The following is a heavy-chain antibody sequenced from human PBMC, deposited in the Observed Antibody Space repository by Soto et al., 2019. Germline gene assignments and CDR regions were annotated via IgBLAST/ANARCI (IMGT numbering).Heavy chain of an antibody. Sequence: QVQLVQSGAEVKKPGASVKVSCKASGYTFTSYDINWVRQATGQGLEWMGWMNPNSGNTGYAQKXXGXXTMTRNTSLSTAYMELSSLRSEDTAVYYCARERTGTTSMDVWGQGTTVTVSS. CDR2: MNPNSGNT. CDR1: GYTFTSYD. J-gene: IGHJ6*02. V-gene: IGHV1-8*01. CDR3: ARERTGTTSMDV. D-gene: IGHD1-1*01.